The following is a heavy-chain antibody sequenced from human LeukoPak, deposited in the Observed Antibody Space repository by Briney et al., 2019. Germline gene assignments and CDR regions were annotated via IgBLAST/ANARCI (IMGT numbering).Heavy chain of an antibody. V-gene: IGHV4-34*01. CDR2: INHSGST. CDR1: GGSFSGYY. J-gene: IGHJ6*03. D-gene: IGHD3-10*01. CDR3: ARAGPVRGAYYMDV. Sequence: PSETLSLTCAVYGGSFSGYYWSWIRQPPGKGLEWIGEINHSGSTNCNPSLKSRVTISVDTSKNQFSLKLSSVTAADTAVYYCARAGPVRGAYYMDVWGKGTTVTVSS.